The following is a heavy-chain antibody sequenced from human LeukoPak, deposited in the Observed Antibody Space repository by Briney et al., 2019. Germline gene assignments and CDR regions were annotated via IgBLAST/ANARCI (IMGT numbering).Heavy chain of an antibody. J-gene: IGHJ3*02. Sequence: GGSLRLSCAASGFTFSTYDMNWVRQAPGKGLEWVSLINSAGDPYYSGSVKGRFTISRDNSKNTLYLQMNSLSAEDTAVYYCARDPDYGGNSGAFDIWGQGTMVTVSS. CDR3: ARDPDYGGNSGAFDI. CDR2: INSAGDP. D-gene: IGHD4-23*01. CDR1: GFTFSTYD. V-gene: IGHV3-13*05.